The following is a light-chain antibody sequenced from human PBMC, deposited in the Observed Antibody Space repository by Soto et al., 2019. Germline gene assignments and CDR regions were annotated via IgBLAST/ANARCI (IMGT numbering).Light chain of an antibody. Sequence: IQMTQSPSSVSASVGARVAVTGRPGRDIGDRLAWFRHKPRKAPQLLIQSAATLVRETPSRFSGSGSGTDFLLTINNLQPEDFATYYCLQASTFPRTFGQGTKVDIK. CDR3: LQASTFPRT. CDR1: RDIGDR. CDR2: SAA. V-gene: IGKV1-12*01. J-gene: IGKJ1*01.